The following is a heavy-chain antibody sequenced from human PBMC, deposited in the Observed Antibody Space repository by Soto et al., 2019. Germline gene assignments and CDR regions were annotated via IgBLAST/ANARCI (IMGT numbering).Heavy chain of an antibody. CDR3: GCGVRWLRNDY. CDR2: IYYSGST. CDR1: GGSISSYY. V-gene: IGHV4-59*01. D-gene: IGHD3-3*01. Sequence: SETLSLTCTVSGGSISSYYWSWIRQPPGKGLEWIGYIYYSGSTNYNPSLKSRVTISVDTSKNQFSLKLSSVTAADTPVYSCGCGVRWLRNDYWGQGTLVTVSS. J-gene: IGHJ4*02.